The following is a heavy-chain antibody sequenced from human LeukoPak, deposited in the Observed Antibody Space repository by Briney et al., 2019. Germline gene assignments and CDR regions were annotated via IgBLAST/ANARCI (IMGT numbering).Heavy chain of an antibody. V-gene: IGHV4-38-2*02. CDR3: AREPNSSSWSGGYYFDY. Sequence: SETLSLTCTVSGYSISSGYYWGWIRQPPGKGLEWIGSIYHSGSTYYNPSLKSRVTISVDTSKNQFSLKLSSVTAADTAVYYCAREPNSSSWSGGYYFDYWGQGTLVTVSS. D-gene: IGHD6-13*01. J-gene: IGHJ4*02. CDR2: IYHSGST. CDR1: GYSISSGYY.